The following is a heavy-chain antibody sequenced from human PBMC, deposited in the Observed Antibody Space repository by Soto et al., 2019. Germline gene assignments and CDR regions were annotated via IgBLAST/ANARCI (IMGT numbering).Heavy chain of an antibody. Sequence: QGQLVQSGAEVRKPGASVKVSCKASGYTFTNSYMHWVRQAPGQGLEWMGIINPNGGGTNYAERFRGRVNMTRDTSRSTVYMELSSLRSEDTAVYYCATDIGSGSGGSCTYDWYFDLWGRGTLVTVSS. CDR1: GYTFTNSY. D-gene: IGHD2-15*01. J-gene: IGHJ2*01. CDR3: ATDIGSGSGGSCTYDWYFDL. V-gene: IGHV1-46*01. CDR2: INPNGGGT.